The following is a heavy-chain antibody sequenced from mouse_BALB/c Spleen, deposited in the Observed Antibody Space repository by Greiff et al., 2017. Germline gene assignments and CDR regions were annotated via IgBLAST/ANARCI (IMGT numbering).Heavy chain of an antibody. Sequence: QVQLKQSAAELARPGASVKMSCKASGYTFTSYTMHWVKQRPGQGLEWIGYINPSSGYTEYNQKFKDKTTLTADKSSSTAYMQLSSLTSEDSAVYYCATDGNYGFAYWGQGTLVTVSA. V-gene: IGHV1-4*02. D-gene: IGHD2-1*01. CDR1: GYTFTSYT. J-gene: IGHJ3*01. CDR2: INPSSGYT. CDR3: ATDGNYGFAY.